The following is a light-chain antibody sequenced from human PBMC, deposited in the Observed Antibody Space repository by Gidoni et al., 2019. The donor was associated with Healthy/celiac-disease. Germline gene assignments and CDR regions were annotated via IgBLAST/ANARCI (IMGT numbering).Light chain of an antibody. CDR1: QSVSSN. CDR2: GAS. CDR3: QQYNNWSWT. V-gene: IGKV3-15*01. J-gene: IGKJ1*01. Sequence: EIVMTQSPATLSVSPGERATLACRASQSVSSNLAWYHQKPGLAPRPLIYGASTRATGIPARFSGSGSGTEFTLTISSLQSEDFAVYYCQQYNNWSWTFXXXTKVEIK.